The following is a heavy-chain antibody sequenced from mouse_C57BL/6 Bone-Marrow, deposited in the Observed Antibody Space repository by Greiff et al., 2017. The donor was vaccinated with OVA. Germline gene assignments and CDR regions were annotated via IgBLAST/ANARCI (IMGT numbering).Heavy chain of an antibody. Sequence: QVQLQQPGAELVKPGASVKLSCKASGYTFTSYWMHWVKQRPGQGLEWIGMIHPNSGSTNYNEKFKSKATLTVDKSSSTAYMQLSSLTSEDSAVYYCARRSTRGRYFDDWGQGTTLTVSS. CDR3: ARRSTRGRYFDD. CDR2: IHPNSGST. D-gene: IGHD2-1*01. CDR1: GYTFTSYW. J-gene: IGHJ2*01. V-gene: IGHV1-64*01.